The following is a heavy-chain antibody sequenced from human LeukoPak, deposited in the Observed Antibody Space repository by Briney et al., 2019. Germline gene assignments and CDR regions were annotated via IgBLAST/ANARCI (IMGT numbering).Heavy chain of an antibody. J-gene: IGHJ6*02. D-gene: IGHD4-17*01. CDR1: GFTFSSYA. Sequence: PGRSLRLSCAASGFTFSSYAMHWVRQAPGKGLEWVAVISYDGSNKYYADSVKGRFTISRDNSKNTLYLQMNSLGAEDTAVYYCARDLGYGDTYGMDVWGQGTTVTVSS. CDR2: ISYDGSNK. V-gene: IGHV3-30-3*01. CDR3: ARDLGYGDTYGMDV.